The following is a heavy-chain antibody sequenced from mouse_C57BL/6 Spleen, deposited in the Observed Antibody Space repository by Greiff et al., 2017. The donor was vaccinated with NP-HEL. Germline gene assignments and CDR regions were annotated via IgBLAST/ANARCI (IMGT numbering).Heavy chain of an antibody. D-gene: IGHD3-2*02. J-gene: IGHJ4*01. CDR1: GYSITSGYY. V-gene: IGHV3-6*01. Sequence: EVKLMESGPGLVKPSQSLSLTCSVTGYSITSGYYWNWIRQFPGNKLEWMGYISYDGSNNYNPSLKNRISITRDTSKNQFFLKLNSVTTEDTATYYCARQLRLRAMDYWGQGTSVTVSS. CDR3: ARQLRLRAMDY. CDR2: ISYDGSN.